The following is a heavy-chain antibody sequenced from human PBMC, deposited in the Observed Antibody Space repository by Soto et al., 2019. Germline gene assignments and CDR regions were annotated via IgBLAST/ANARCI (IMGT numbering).Heavy chain of an antibody. J-gene: IGHJ4*02. CDR3: ARAYGGNSGVFDY. D-gene: IGHD4-17*01. Sequence: QVQLQQWGAGLLKPSETLSLTCAVYGRSFSGYYWSWIRQPPGKGLEWIGEINHSGSTNYNPSLNGRVSISVDTAQNQFSRNLSPVTAADTAVYYCARAYGGNSGVFDYWGQGTLVTVSS. CDR1: GRSFSGYY. V-gene: IGHV4-34*01. CDR2: INHSGST.